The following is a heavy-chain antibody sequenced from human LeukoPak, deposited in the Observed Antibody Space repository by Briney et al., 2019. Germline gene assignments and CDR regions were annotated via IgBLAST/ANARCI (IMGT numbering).Heavy chain of an antibody. J-gene: IGHJ4*02. V-gene: IGHV3-23*01. CDR1: GFTFSNYA. D-gene: IGHD3-10*01. Sequence: GGSLRLSCAASGFTFSNYAMSWVRQAPGKGLEWVSAISGSGGTTYYADSVKGRFTISRDNSKNTLYLQMNSLRAEDTAVYYCAKDLSGSGSYLGLWGQGTLVTVSS. CDR3: AKDLSGSGSYLGL. CDR2: ISGSGGTT.